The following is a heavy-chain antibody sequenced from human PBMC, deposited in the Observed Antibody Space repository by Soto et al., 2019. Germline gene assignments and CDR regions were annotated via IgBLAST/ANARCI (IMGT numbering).Heavy chain of an antibody. CDR3: ARVDTAMVFGIGRYYFDY. J-gene: IGHJ4*02. V-gene: IGHV1-3*01. Sequence: ASVKVSGKASGYTFTSYAMHWVRQAPGQRLEWMGWINAGNGNTKYSQKFQGRVTITRDTSASTAYMELSSLRSEDTAVYYCARVDTAMVFGIGRYYFDYWGQGTLVTVSS. CDR2: INAGNGNT. D-gene: IGHD5-18*01. CDR1: GYTFTSYA.